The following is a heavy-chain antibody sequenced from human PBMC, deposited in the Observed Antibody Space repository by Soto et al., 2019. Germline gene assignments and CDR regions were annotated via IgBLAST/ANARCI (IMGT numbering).Heavy chain of an antibody. CDR3: ARDRPAYCGGDCYYYYYGMDV. Sequence: ASVKVSCKASGGTFSSYAISWVRQAPGQGLEWMGRIIPILGIANYAQKFQGRVTITADKSTSTAYMELSSLRSEDTAVYYCARDRPAYCGGDCYYYYYGMDVWGQGTTVTVSS. CDR1: GGTFSSYA. D-gene: IGHD2-21*02. CDR2: IIPILGIA. J-gene: IGHJ6*02. V-gene: IGHV1-69*04.